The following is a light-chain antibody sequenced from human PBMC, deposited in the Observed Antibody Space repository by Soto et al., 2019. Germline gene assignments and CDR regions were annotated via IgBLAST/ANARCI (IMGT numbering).Light chain of an antibody. CDR3: LQDYNFPWT. CDR1: QDISSW. CDR2: AAS. J-gene: IGKJ1*01. V-gene: IGKV1-12*01. Sequence: DIQMTQSPSSVSASVGDRVTINCRASQDISSWLAWYQQKPGKAPKLLIYAASTLQTGVPSRFSGSGSGTDFTLTISSLQPEDFATYYCLQDYNFPWTCGQGTKGDIK.